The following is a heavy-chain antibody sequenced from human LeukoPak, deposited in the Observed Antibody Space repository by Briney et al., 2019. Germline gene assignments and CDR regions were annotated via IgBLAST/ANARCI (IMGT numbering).Heavy chain of an antibody. CDR2: ISSSSSYI. CDR3: ARVSGGSYYYFDY. Sequence: PGGSLRLSCAASGFTFSSYSMNWVRQAPGKGLEWVSSISSSSSYIYYADSVKGRFTISRDNAKNSLYLQMNSLRAEDTAVYYCARVSGGSYYYFDYWGQGTLVTVSS. D-gene: IGHD1-26*01. J-gene: IGHJ4*02. CDR1: GFTFSSYS. V-gene: IGHV3-21*01.